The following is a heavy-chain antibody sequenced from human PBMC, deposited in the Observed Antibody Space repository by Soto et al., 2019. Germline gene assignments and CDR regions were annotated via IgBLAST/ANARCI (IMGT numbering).Heavy chain of an antibody. CDR3: ARVYYESRGPTKYRAFDF. CDR1: GFTFSSYA. D-gene: IGHD3-22*01. V-gene: IGHV3-23*01. Sequence: GGSLRLSCAASGFTFSSYAMSWVRQSPGKGLEWVSAIPGSGGSTYYAGSVKGRFTISRDNAKNSLYLQMNSLRAEDTAVYYCARVYYESRGPTKYRAFDFWGQGTMVTV. J-gene: IGHJ3*01. CDR2: IPGSGGST.